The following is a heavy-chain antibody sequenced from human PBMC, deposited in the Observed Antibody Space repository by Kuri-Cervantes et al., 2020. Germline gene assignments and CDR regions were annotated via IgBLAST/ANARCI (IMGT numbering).Heavy chain of an antibody. Sequence: ASVKVSCKASGYTFTGYYMHWVRQAPGQGLEWMGWINPNSGGTSYAQKFQGRVTMTRDTSTSTVYMELSSLRSEDTAVYYCARDTYYDILTGYWVGRYFDYWGQGTLVTVSS. D-gene: IGHD3-9*01. CDR3: ARDTYYDILTGYWVGRYFDY. J-gene: IGHJ4*02. CDR1: GYTFTGYY. V-gene: IGHV1-2*02. CDR2: INPNSGGT.